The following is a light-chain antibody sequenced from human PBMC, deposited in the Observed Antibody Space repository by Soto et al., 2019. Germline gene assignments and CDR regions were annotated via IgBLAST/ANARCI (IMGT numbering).Light chain of an antibody. CDR2: RAS. CDR1: QSVSSN. J-gene: IGKJ1*01. CDR3: QQYHNWPPWT. Sequence: EIVMTQSPATLSVSPGERATLSCRASQSVSSNLAWYQQKPGQAPRLLIYRASTRATGILARFSGSGSGTDFTLTITSLQSEDFAVYYCQQYHNWPPWTFGQGTKVEIK. V-gene: IGKV3-15*01.